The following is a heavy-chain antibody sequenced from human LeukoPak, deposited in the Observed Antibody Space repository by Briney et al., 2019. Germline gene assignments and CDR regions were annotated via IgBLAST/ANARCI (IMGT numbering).Heavy chain of an antibody. CDR3: ARALQPNDSSGYYPGSDAFDI. V-gene: IGHV4-30-2*01. CDR1: GGSISSGGYS. D-gene: IGHD3-22*01. Sequence: SETLSLTCAVSGGSISSGGYSWSWIRQPPGKGLEWIVYIYHSGSTYYNPSLKSRVTISVDRSKNQFSLKLSSVTAADTAVYYCARALQPNDSSGYYPGSDAFDIWGQGTMVTVSS. CDR2: IYHSGST. J-gene: IGHJ3*02.